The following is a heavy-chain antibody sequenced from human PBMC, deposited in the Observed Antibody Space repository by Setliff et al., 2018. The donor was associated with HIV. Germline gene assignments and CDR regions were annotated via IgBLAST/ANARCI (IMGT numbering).Heavy chain of an antibody. Sequence: ASVKVSCKGSGYTFTSYDINWVRQASGQGLEWMGWMNPNSGNTGYAQKFQGRVTMTKNTSISTAYMELSSLRSEDTAVYYCAIPRITLFGVVIRAFDYWGQGTLVTVSS. CDR3: AIPRITLFGVVIRAFDY. CDR2: MNPNSGNT. CDR1: GYTFTSYD. V-gene: IGHV1-8*02. J-gene: IGHJ4*02. D-gene: IGHD3-3*01.